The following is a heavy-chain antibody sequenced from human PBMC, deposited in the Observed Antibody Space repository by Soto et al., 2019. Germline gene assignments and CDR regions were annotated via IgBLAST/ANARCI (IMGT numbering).Heavy chain of an antibody. CDR2: IYYSGST. Sequence: SETLSLTCSVSGGSISSGGYYWSWIRQHPGKGLEWIGYIYYSGSTYYNPSLKSRVTISVDTSKNQFSLKLSSVTDADTAVYYCARDSSGYVFDYWGQGTLGTVSS. CDR3: ARDSSGYVFDY. D-gene: IGHD3-22*01. J-gene: IGHJ4*02. V-gene: IGHV4-31*02. CDR1: GGSISSGGYY.